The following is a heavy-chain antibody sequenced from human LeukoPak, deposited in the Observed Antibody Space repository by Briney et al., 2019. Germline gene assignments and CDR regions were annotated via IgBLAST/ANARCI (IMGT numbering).Heavy chain of an antibody. Sequence: SETLSLTCTVSGGSISSYYWSWIRQPPGKGLEWIGYIYYSGSTNYNPSLKSRVTISVGTSKNQFSLKLSSVTAADTAVYYCATFDYLADFFQSWGHGTLVIVSS. CDR2: IYYSGST. CDR1: GGSISSYY. CDR3: ATFDYLADFFQS. J-gene: IGHJ1*01. V-gene: IGHV4-59*01. D-gene: IGHD3-9*01.